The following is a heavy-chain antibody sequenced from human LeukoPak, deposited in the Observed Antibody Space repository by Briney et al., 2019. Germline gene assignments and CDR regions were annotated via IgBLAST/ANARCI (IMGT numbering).Heavy chain of an antibody. CDR1: GFTFSSYG. D-gene: IGHD2-2*01. V-gene: IGHV3-30*02. CDR2: IRYDGSNK. J-gene: IGHJ4*02. CDR3: ANDRCSSTSCYSAFDY. Sequence: PGGSLRLSCAASGFTFSSYGMHWVRQAPGKGREWVAFIRYDGSNKYYADSVKGRFTISRDNSKNTLYLQMNSLRAEDTAVYYCANDRCSSTSCYSAFDYWGQGTLVTVSS.